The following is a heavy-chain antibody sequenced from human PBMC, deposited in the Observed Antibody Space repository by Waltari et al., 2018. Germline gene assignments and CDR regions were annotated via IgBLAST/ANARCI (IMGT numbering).Heavy chain of an antibody. CDR3: ARVGPGVYWYFDL. D-gene: IGHD1-26*01. V-gene: IGHV4-39*01. CDR2: ISYSGST. J-gene: IGHJ2*01. CDR1: GGFIRSSTFY. Sequence: QLLLQESGPGLVKPSETLSLTCAVSGGFIRSSTFYWGWVRQPPGKGLEWIGSISYSGSTYYNPSLKSRVTISVDTSKNQFSLNLSSVTAADTSVYYCARVGPGVYWYFDLWGRGTLVRVSS.